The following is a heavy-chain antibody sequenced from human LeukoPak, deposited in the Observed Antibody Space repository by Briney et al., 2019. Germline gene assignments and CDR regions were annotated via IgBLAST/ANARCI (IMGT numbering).Heavy chain of an antibody. CDR2: ISAYNGNT. D-gene: IGHD3-9*01. Sequence: ASVKVSCKASGYTFTSYGISWVRQAPGQGLEWMGWISAYNGNTNYAQKLQGRVTMTTDTSTSTAYMELRSLRSDDTAVYYCAIDRYFDWLLRHNAFDIWGEGTMVTVSS. CDR1: GYTFTSYG. V-gene: IGHV1-18*01. CDR3: AIDRYFDWLLRHNAFDI. J-gene: IGHJ3*02.